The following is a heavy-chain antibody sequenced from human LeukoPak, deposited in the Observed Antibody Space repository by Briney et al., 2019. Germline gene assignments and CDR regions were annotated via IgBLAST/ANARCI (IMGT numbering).Heavy chain of an antibody. CDR1: GGTFSSYA. CDR3: ANAETYSSSWYEFDY. V-gene: IGHV1-69*05. Sequence: ASVKVSCKASGGTFSSYAISWVRQAPGQGLEWMGGIIPIFGTANYAQKFQGRVTITTDESTSTAYMELSSLRSEDTAVYYCANAETYSSSWYEFDYWGQGTLVTVSS. D-gene: IGHD6-13*01. J-gene: IGHJ4*02. CDR2: IIPIFGTA.